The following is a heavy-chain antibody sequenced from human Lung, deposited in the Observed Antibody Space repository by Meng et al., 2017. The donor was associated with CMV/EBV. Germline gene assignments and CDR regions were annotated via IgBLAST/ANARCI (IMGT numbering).Heavy chain of an antibody. CDR3: ARAGAAVTTHFDF. CDR2: IGADNGNT. CDR1: GYPFGIVG. D-gene: IGHD4-17*01. Sequence: CKDSGYPFGIVGITCVRQAPGQGLGWVGWIGADNGNTNYAQKFQGRVTLTTDTSTRTAYMDLGGLRSDDSAVYYCARAGAAVTTHFDFWGQGTLVTVSS. J-gene: IGHJ4*02. V-gene: IGHV1-18*01.